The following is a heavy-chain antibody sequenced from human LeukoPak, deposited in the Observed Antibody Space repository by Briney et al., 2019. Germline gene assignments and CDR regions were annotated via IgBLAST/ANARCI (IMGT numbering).Heavy chain of an antibody. D-gene: IGHD2-15*01. J-gene: IGHJ4*02. Sequence: GESLKISCKGSGYSFTNYWIGWVRQMPGKGLEWMGIIYPGDCDIRYRPSFQGQVTISADKSISTAYLQWSSLKASDTAMYYCVRLFGYCSGGSCYAFDYWGQGTLVTVSS. CDR3: VRLFGYCSGGSCYAFDY. CDR1: GYSFTNYW. CDR2: IYPGDCDI. V-gene: IGHV5-51*01.